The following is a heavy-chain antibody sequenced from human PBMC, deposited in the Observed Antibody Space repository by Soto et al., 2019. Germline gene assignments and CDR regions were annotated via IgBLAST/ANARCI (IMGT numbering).Heavy chain of an antibody. CDR3: ARLRGGHTRASAGMDV. J-gene: IGHJ6*02. CDR2: ISSSSSYI. CDR1: GFTFSSYS. D-gene: IGHD2-21*01. Sequence: KPGGSLRLSCAASGFTFSSYSMNWVRQAPGKGLEWVSSISSSSSYIYYADSVKGRFTISRDNAKNSLYLQMNSLRAEGTAVYYCARLRGGHTRASAGMDVWGQGTTVTVSS. V-gene: IGHV3-21*01.